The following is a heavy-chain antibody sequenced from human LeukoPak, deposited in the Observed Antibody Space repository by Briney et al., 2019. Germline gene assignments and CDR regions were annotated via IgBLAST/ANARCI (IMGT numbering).Heavy chain of an antibody. D-gene: IGHD6-13*01. CDR2: ISGGGGST. CDR3: ARDIAARRLDY. CDR1: GFTFTSYS. Sequence: PGGSLRLSCAASGFTFTSYSMNWVRQAPGKGLEWVSTISGGGGSTYYADSVKGRFTISRDNSKNTLYLQVNSLRAEDTAVYYCARDIAARRLDYWAQGTLVTVSS. V-gene: IGHV3-23*01. J-gene: IGHJ4*02.